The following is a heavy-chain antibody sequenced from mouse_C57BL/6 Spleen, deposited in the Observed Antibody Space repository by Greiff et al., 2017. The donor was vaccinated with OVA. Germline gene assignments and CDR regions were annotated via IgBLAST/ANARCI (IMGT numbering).Heavy chain of an antibody. Sequence: EVKLMESGGGLVKPGGSLKLSCAASGFTFSSYAMSWVRQTPEKRLEWVATISDGGSYTYYPDNVKGRFTISRDNAKNNLYLQMSHLKSEDTAMYYCARNHYYGSSVDYWGQGTTLTVSS. J-gene: IGHJ2*01. V-gene: IGHV5-4*03. CDR2: ISDGGSYT. CDR1: GFTFSSYA. CDR3: ARNHYYGSSVDY. D-gene: IGHD1-1*01.